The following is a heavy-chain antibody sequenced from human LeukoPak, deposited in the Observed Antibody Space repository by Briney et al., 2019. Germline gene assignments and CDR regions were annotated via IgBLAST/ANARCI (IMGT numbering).Heavy chain of an antibody. CDR3: ARGRYVTTRGGAAAGFLDY. CDR2: INHSGST. D-gene: IGHD6-13*01. V-gene: IGHV4-34*01. CDR1: DGPFSGYY. Sequence: SETLSLTCAVYDGPFSGYYWSWIRQPPGKGLEWIGEINHSGSTNYNPSLKSRVTISVDTSQNQFSLRLSSVTAADTAVYYCARGRYVTTRGGAAAGFLDYWGQGTLVTVST. J-gene: IGHJ4*02.